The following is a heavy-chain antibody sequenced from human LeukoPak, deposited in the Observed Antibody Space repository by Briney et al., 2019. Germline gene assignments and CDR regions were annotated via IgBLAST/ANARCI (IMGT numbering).Heavy chain of an antibody. J-gene: IGHJ4*02. CDR1: GGTFSSYA. CDR3: AREVSSWDEAVAGCWYFDY. D-gene: IGHD6-19*01. V-gene: IGHV1-69*05. CDR2: IIPIFGTA. Sequence: SVKVSCKASGGTFSSYAISWVRQAPGQGLEWMGRIIPIFGTANYAQKYQGRVTITTDESTSTAYMELSSLRSEDTAVYYCAREVSSWDEAVAGCWYFDYWGQGTLVTVSS.